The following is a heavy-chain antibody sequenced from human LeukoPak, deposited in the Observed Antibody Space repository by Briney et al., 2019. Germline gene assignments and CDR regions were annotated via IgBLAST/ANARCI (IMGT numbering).Heavy chain of an antibody. J-gene: IGHJ4*02. V-gene: IGHV4-59*11. CDR1: GGSISSHY. Sequence: SETLSLTCTVSGGSISSHYWSWIRQPPGKGLEWIGYIYYSGSTNYNPSLKSRVTISVDTSKNQFSLKLSSVTAADTAVYYCARGVWDSSGYYYYYFDYWGQGTLVTVSS. D-gene: IGHD3-22*01. CDR3: ARGVWDSSGYYYYYFDY. CDR2: IYYSGST.